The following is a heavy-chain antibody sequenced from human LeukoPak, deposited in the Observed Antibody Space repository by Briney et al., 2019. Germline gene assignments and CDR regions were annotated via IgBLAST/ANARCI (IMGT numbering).Heavy chain of an antibody. CDR2: IYTSGST. CDR3: ARRVIANDAFDI. Sequence: PSETLSLTCTVSGGSISSGSYYWSWIRQPAGKGLEWIGRIYTSGSTNYNPSLKSRVTISVDTSKNQFSLKLSSVTAADTAVYYCARRVIANDAFDIWGQGTMVTVSS. D-gene: IGHD3-16*02. CDR1: GGSISSGSYY. V-gene: IGHV4-61*02. J-gene: IGHJ3*02.